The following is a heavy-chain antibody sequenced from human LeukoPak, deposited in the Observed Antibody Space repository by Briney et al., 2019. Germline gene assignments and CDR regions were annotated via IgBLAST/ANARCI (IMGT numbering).Heavy chain of an antibody. D-gene: IGHD1-14*01. V-gene: IGHV3-30*09. CDR1: GFTFSSYA. Sequence: GGSLRLSCAASGFTFSSYAMHWVRQAPGKGLEWVAVISYDGSNKYYADSVKGRFAISRDNSKNTLYLQINSLRAEDTAVYYCARVSGYFDYWGQGTLVTVSS. CDR2: ISYDGSNK. CDR3: ARVSGYFDY. J-gene: IGHJ4*02.